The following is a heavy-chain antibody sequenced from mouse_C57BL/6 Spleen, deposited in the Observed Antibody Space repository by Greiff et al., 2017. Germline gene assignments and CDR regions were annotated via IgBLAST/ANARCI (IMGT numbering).Heavy chain of an antibody. CDR2: INPSTGGT. D-gene: IGHD1-1*01. CDR1: GYSFTGYY. Sequence: EVQLQQSGPELVKPGASVKISCKASGYSFTGYYMHWVKQSSEKSLEWIGEINPSTGGTSYNQKFKGKATLTVDKSSSTAYMQLKSLTSEDSAVYYCARSGANTGGSLYYYAMDYWGQGTSVTVSS. CDR3: ARSGANTGGSLYYYAMDY. V-gene: IGHV1-43*01. J-gene: IGHJ4*01.